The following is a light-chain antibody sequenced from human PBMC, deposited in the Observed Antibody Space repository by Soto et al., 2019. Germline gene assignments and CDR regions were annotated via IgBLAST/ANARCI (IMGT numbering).Light chain of an antibody. CDR2: GVS. J-gene: IGKJ1*01. V-gene: IGKV3-15*01. CDR3: QQYNNWPWT. Sequence: EIVMTPSPATLSVSPGERVTLSCRASQSVSTNLAWYQQKPGQAPRLLIYGVSTRATGVPARFSGSGSGTEFTLTISSLQSEDFAVYYCQQYNNWPWTFGQGTKVDIK. CDR1: QSVSTN.